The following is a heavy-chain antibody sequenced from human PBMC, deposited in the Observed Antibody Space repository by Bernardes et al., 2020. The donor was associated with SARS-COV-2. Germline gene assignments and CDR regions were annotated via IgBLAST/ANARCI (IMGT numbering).Heavy chain of an antibody. Sequence: GGSLRLSCAASGFTFSSYWMSWVRQAPGKGLEWVANIKQDGSEKYYVDSVKGRFTISRDNSKNTLYLQMNSLRAEDTAVYYCAKERAVAGAFDYWGQGTLVTVSS. D-gene: IGHD6-19*01. J-gene: IGHJ4*02. V-gene: IGHV3-7*01. CDR1: GFTFSSYW. CDR3: AKERAVAGAFDY. CDR2: IKQDGSEK.